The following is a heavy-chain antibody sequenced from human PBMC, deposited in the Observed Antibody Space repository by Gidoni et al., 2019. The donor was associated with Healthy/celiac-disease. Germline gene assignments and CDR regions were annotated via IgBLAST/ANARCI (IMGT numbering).Heavy chain of an antibody. CDR2: ISAYNGNT. J-gene: IGHJ4*02. CDR1: GYTFTSYG. CDR3: ASGRKRYYDFWSGYYLDY. Sequence: QVQLVQSGAEVKKPGASVKVSCKASGYTFTSYGISWVRQAPGQGLEWMGWISAYNGNTNYAQKLQGRVTMTTDTSTSTAYMELRSLRSDDTAVYYCASGRKRYYDFWSGYYLDYWGQGTLVTVSS. D-gene: IGHD3-3*01. V-gene: IGHV1-18*01.